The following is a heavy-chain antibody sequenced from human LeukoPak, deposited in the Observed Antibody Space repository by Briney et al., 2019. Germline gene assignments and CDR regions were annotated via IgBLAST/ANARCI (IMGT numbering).Heavy chain of an antibody. D-gene: IGHD3-22*01. Sequence: GGSLRLSCVASGFSFSSYWMAWVRQAPGKGLEWVANIKYDGSLKFYVDSVKGRFTISRDNAKNSPYLEMNSLRADDTAVYFCESSHDSSGNDWGQGTMVTVSS. CDR1: GFSFSSYW. CDR3: ESSHDSSGND. V-gene: IGHV3-7*01. J-gene: IGHJ4*02. CDR2: IKYDGSLK.